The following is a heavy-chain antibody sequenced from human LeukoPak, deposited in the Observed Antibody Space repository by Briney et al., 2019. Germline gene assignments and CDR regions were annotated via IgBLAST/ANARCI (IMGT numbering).Heavy chain of an antibody. V-gene: IGHV1-2*02. D-gene: IGHD6-19*01. CDR2: ISPNSGGT. CDR3: ARGGSSGWYVFFDY. J-gene: IGHJ4*02. CDR1: GYTFTGYY. Sequence: ASVKVSCKASGYTFTGYYMHWVRQAPGQGLEWMGWISPNSGGTNYAQKFQGRVTMTRDTSISTAYMELSRLRSDDTAVYYCARGGSSGWYVFFDYWGQGTLVTVSS.